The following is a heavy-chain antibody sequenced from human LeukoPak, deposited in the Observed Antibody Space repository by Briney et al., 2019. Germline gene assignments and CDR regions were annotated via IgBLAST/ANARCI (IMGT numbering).Heavy chain of an antibody. CDR3: AREDVAAALDY. J-gene: IGHJ4*02. V-gene: IGHV3-30-3*01. CDR1: GFTFSSYA. D-gene: IGHD6-13*01. Sequence: GGSLRLSCAASGFTFSSYAMHWVRQAPGKGLEWVAVISYDGSNKYYADSVKGRFTISRDNFKNTLYLQMNSLRAEDTAVYYCAREDVAAALDYWGQGTLVTVSS. CDR2: ISYDGSNK.